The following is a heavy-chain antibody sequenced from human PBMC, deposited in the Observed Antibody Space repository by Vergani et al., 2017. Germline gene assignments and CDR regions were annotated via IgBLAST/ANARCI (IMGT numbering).Heavy chain of an antibody. CDR2: ISGSGGST. CDR3: AKETTRGRAWIQLWQIDY. CDR1: GFTFSSYA. V-gene: IGHV3-23*01. Sequence: EVQVLESGGGLVQPGGSLRLSCAASGFTFSSYAMSWVRQAPGKGLEWVSAISGSGGSTYYADSGKGRFTISRDNSKNTLYLQMNSLRAEDTAVYYCAKETTRGRAWIQLWQIDYWGQGTLVTVSS. D-gene: IGHD5-18*01. J-gene: IGHJ4*02.